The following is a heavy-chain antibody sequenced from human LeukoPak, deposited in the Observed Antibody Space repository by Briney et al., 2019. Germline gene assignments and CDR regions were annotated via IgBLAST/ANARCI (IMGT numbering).Heavy chain of an antibody. Sequence: GVSLRLSCAASGFTFSDYYMTWIRQAPGKGREGVSYISSGGSTIYYAASVKGRFTISRDNAKNSLYLQMNSLRAEDTAVYYCARVGIAMVFYYYHYMDVWGKGTTVTVSS. CDR2: ISSGGSTI. V-gene: IGHV3-11*01. D-gene: IGHD5-18*01. CDR1: GFTFSDYY. J-gene: IGHJ6*03. CDR3: ARVGIAMVFYYYHYMDV.